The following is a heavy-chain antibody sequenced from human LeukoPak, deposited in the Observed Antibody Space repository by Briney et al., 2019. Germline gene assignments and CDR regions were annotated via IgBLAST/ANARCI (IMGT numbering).Heavy chain of an antibody. CDR1: GYTFTSYD. D-gene: IGHD2-2*01. CDR2: MNPNSGNT. V-gene: IGHV1-8*03. Sequence: GASVKVSFKASGYTFTSYDINWVRQATGQGLEWMGWMNPNSGNTGYAQKFQGRVTITRNTSISTAYMELSSLISEDTAVYYCARGRRRRDIVVVPATWPMGYWGQGTLVTVSS. J-gene: IGHJ4*02. CDR3: ARGRRRRDIVVVPATWPMGY.